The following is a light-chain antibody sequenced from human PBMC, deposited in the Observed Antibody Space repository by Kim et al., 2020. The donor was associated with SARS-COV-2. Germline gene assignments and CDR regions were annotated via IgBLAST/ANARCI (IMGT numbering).Light chain of an antibody. CDR2: RNN. Sequence: SELTQPPSASGTPGQRVTISCSGSSSNIGSNYVYWYQQFPGTAPKLLIYRNNQRPSGVPDRFSGSKSGTSASLAISGLRSEDEADYYCAAWDDSLSGGVFGGGTQLTVL. V-gene: IGLV1-47*01. J-gene: IGLJ2*01. CDR1: SSNIGSNY. CDR3: AAWDDSLSGGV.